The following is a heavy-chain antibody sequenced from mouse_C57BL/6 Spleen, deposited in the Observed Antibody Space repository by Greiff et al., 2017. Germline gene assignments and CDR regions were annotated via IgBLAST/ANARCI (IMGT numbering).Heavy chain of an antibody. Sequence: QVQLQQSGPGLVAPSQSLSITCTVSGFSLTSYGVHWVRQPPGKGLEWLVVIWSDGSTTYNSALKSRLSISKDNSKSQVFLKMNSLQTDDTAMYYCARDGNYVGYYAMDYWGQGTSVTVSS. CDR1: GFSLTSYG. CDR2: IWSDGST. CDR3: ARDGNYVGYYAMDY. D-gene: IGHD2-1*01. V-gene: IGHV2-6*03. J-gene: IGHJ4*01.